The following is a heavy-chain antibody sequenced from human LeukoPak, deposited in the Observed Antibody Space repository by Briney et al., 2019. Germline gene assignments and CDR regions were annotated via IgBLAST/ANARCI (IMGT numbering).Heavy chain of an antibody. CDR3: ARISSSNWYNERGAFDV. Sequence: SETLSLTCTVSGGSISSYYWSWVRQPPGKGLEWIGFVYYTGSTNYSPSLKSRVTISVDTSKNQFSLKLRSVTAADTAVYYCARISSSNWYNERGAFDVWGQGTMVTVSS. J-gene: IGHJ3*01. CDR1: GGSISSYY. D-gene: IGHD6-13*01. CDR2: VYYTGST. V-gene: IGHV4-59*01.